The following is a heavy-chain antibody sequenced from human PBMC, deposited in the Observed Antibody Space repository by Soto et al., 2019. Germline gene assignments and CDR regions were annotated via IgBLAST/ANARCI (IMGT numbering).Heavy chain of an antibody. D-gene: IGHD3-10*01. J-gene: IGHJ5*02. Sequence: QLQLQESGSGLVKPSQTLSLTCTVSGGSITIGGYCWSWIRQPPGQGLEWIGYICHSGNTYSNPSIKSRVTTSLDSSKNQFSLNLSSVTAADTAVYYCARVWFGESSWFDPWGQGTLVTVSS. CDR1: GGSITIGGYC. CDR3: ARVWFGESSWFDP. V-gene: IGHV4-30-2*01. CDR2: ICHSGNT.